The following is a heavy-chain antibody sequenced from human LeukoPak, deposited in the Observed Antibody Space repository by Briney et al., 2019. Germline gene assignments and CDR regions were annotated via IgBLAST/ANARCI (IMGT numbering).Heavy chain of an antibody. CDR3: ARRSWYGPSDY. V-gene: IGHV4-34*01. J-gene: IGHJ4*02. CDR1: GGSFSGYY. Sequence: PSETLSLTCAVYGGSFSGYYWSWIRQPPGKGLEWIGEINHSGSTNYNPSLKSRVTISVDTSKNQFSLKLSSVTAADTAVYYRARRSWYGPSDYWGQGTLVTVSS. CDR2: INHSGST. D-gene: IGHD6-13*01.